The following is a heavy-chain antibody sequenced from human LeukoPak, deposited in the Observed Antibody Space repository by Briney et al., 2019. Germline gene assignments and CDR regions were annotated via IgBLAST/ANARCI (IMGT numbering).Heavy chain of an antibody. V-gene: IGHV3-11*01. D-gene: IGHD1-1*01. J-gene: IGHJ4*02. CDR3: ARSDQLNFDY. CDR2: ISSSGRTI. Sequence: GGSLRLSCAASGFTFSDYYMSWIRQAPGKWLEWVSYISSSGRTIYYADSVKGRFTIHRDNAKNSLYLQMNSLRAEDTAVYYCARSDQLNFDYWGQGILVTVSS. CDR1: GFTFSDYY.